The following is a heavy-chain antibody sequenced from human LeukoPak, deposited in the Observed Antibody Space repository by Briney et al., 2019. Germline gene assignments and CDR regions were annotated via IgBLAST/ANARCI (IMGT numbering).Heavy chain of an antibody. J-gene: IGHJ4*02. CDR1: GGSFSGYY. CDR3: AREESGGSGSPFDY. Sequence: PSETLSLTCAVYGGSFSGYYWSWIRQPPGKGLEWIGEINHSGSTNYNPSLKSRVTISVDTSKNQFSLKLSSVTAADTAVYYCAREESGGSGSPFDYWGQGTLVTVSS. D-gene: IGHD3-10*01. V-gene: IGHV4-34*01. CDR2: INHSGST.